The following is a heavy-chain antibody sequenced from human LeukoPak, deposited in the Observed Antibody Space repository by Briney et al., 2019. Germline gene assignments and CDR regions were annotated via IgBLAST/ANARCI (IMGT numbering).Heavy chain of an antibody. Sequence: GGSLRLSCAASGFTFSSYAMHWVRQAPGKGLEWVAVISYDGSNKYYADSVKGRFTISRDNSKNTLYLQMNSLRAEDTAVYYCARDEVVVVITFSAFDIWGQGTMVTVSS. CDR3: ARDEVVVVITFSAFDI. V-gene: IGHV3-30-3*01. J-gene: IGHJ3*02. D-gene: IGHD3-22*01. CDR1: GFTFSSYA. CDR2: ISYDGSNK.